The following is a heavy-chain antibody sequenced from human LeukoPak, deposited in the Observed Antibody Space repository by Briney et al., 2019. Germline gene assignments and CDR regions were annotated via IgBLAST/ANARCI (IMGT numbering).Heavy chain of an antibody. CDR1: GFTFSSYW. CDR2: INTDGSST. V-gene: IGHV3-74*01. CDR3: ARDRHKYNYDSGGYPPY. Sequence: PGGSLRLSCAASGFTFSSYWMHWVRQAPGKGLVWVSRINTDGSSTNYADSVKGRFTIFRDNSKNTLYLQMNTLRAEDTAMYYCARDRHKYNYDSGGYPPYWGQGTLVTVSS. D-gene: IGHD3-22*01. J-gene: IGHJ4*02.